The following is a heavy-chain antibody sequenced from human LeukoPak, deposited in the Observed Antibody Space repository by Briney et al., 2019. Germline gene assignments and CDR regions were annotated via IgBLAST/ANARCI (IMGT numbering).Heavy chain of an antibody. D-gene: IGHD1-1*01. J-gene: IGHJ5*02. Sequence: PSETLSLTCGVSGYSISSGYYWGWIRQSPGKGLEWIGSIYHSGNTYYNLSLKSRVTISVDTSKNQFSLKLSSVTAADTTVYYCARHGTVVSRGTFDPWGQGTLVTVSS. V-gene: IGHV4-38-2*01. CDR2: IYHSGNT. CDR1: GYSISSGYY. CDR3: ARHGTVVSRGTFDP.